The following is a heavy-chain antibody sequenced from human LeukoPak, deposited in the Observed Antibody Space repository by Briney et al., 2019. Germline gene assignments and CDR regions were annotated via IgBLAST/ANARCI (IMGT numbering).Heavy chain of an antibody. CDR3: ATLMAHLDY. Sequence: ASVKVSCKAFGYTFTDYHMHWVRQAPGQGLEWMGWINPNSGDTNYAQKFQGRVTMNRDTTTSTAYMELSRLRSDDTAVFYCATLMAHLDYWGQGTLVTVSS. D-gene: IGHD2-8*01. CDR1: GYTFTDYH. J-gene: IGHJ4*02. CDR2: INPNSGDT. V-gene: IGHV1-2*02.